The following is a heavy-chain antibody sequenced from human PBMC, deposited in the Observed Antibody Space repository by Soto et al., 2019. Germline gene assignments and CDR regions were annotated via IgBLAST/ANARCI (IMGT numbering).Heavy chain of an antibody. V-gene: IGHV4-39*01. Sequence: SETLSLTCTVSGGSISSSSYYWGWIRQPPGKGQEWIGSIYYSGSTYYNQSLKSRDTISVDTSKNQSPLKLSSVTAADTAVYYCARHAVDTAVHYYYYGMDVWGQGTTVTVS. D-gene: IGHD5-18*01. CDR1: GGSISSSSYY. CDR2: IYYSGST. CDR3: ARHAVDTAVHYYYYGMDV. J-gene: IGHJ6*02.